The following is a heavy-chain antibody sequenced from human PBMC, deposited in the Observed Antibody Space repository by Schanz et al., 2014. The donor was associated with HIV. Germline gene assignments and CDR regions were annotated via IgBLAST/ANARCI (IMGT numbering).Heavy chain of an antibody. D-gene: IGHD1-26*01. CDR3: AKDGSWEAFDVFDI. J-gene: IGHJ3*02. CDR1: GFSFSRFG. CDR2: ISYDGSNK. Sequence: QVQLVESGGGVAQPGRSLRLSCAASGFSFSRFGLHWVRQAPGKGLEWVAVISYDGSNKYYADSVKGRFTISRDNSKNTLYLQMNSLRAEDTAVYYCAKDGSWEAFDVFDIWGQGTMVTVSS. V-gene: IGHV3-30*18.